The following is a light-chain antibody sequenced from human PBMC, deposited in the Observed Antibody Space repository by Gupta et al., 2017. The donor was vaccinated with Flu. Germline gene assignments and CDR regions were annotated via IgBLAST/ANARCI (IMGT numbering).Light chain of an antibody. CDR1: NIGSKS. CDR2: DDT. V-gene: IGLV3-21*02. Sequence: SYVLTXPPSVSVAXGQTARITCGGNNIGSKSVHWYQQKPGQAPVLIVFDDTDRPSGIPERFSGSNSGNTASLTISRVEAGDEADYYCQVWDSSGDHPWVFGGGTKLTV. CDR3: QVWDSSGDHPWV. J-gene: IGLJ3*02.